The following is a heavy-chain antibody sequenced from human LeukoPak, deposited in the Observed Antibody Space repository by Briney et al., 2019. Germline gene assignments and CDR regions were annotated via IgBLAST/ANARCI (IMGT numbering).Heavy chain of an antibody. CDR2: ISYDGSNK. D-gene: IGHD6-13*01. CDR3: ARVYSSSWYEAFDI. V-gene: IGHV3-30-3*01. J-gene: IGHJ3*02. Sequence: GGSLRLSCAASGFTFSSYAMHWVRQAPGKGLEWVAVISYDGSNKYYADSVKGRFTISRDNSKNTLYLQMNSLRAEDTAVYYCARVYSSSWYEAFDIWGQGTMVTVS. CDR1: GFTFSSYA.